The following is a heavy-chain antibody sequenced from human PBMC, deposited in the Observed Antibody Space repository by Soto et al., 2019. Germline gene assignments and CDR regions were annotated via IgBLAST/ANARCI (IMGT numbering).Heavy chain of an antibody. CDR2: ISGSGGST. CDR1: GFTFCSYA. J-gene: IGHJ6*02. CDR3: AKRSITIFGPLMDV. D-gene: IGHD3-3*01. Sequence: GGSLGLSCAASGFTFCSYAMSGVRQAPGKGLEWVSAISGSGGSTYYADSVKGRFTISRDNSKNTLYLQMNSLRAEDTAVYYCAKRSITIFGPLMDVWGQGTTVTVSS. V-gene: IGHV3-23*01.